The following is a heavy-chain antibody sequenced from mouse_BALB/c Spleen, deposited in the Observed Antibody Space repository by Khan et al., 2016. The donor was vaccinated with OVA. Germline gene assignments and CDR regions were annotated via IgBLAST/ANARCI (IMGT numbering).Heavy chain of an antibody. CDR3: ASEHERCYALDY. Sequence: EVQLQESGPGLVKPSQSLSLTCTVAGYSITSDYAWNWIRQFPGNKLEWMGYISYSGSTTYNPSLKSRISITRDTSKDQFFLQLKSVTSEDTATXSCASEHERCYALDYWGQGTSVTVSS. J-gene: IGHJ4*01. CDR1: GYSITSDYA. CDR2: ISYSGST. V-gene: IGHV3-2*02.